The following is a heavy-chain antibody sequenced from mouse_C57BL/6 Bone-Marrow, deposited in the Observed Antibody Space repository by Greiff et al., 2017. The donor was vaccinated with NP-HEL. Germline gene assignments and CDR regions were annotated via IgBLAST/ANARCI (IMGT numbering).Heavy chain of an antibody. CDR2: INPNNGGT. CDR1: GYTFTDYY. Sequence: VQLQQSGPELVKPGASVKISCKASGYTFTDYYMNWVKQSHGKSLEWIGDINPNNGGTSYNQKFKGKATLTVDKSSSTAYMELRSLTSEDSAVYDGARNYYGSSYWYFDVGGTGTTVTVSS. V-gene: IGHV1-26*01. D-gene: IGHD1-1*01. J-gene: IGHJ1*03. CDR3: ARNYYGSSYWYFDV.